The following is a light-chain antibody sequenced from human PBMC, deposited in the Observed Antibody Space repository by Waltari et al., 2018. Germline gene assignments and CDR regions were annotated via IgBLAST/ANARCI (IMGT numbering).Light chain of an antibody. Sequence: QSALTQPASVSGSPGQSITIPCTGTSSDVGTYNLVSWYQQHPGKAPKLMIYEGSKRPSGVSNRFSGSKSGNTVSLTISGLQAEDEADYYCCSYAGSSTVVFGGGTKLTVL. V-gene: IGLV2-23*01. CDR2: EGS. CDR3: CSYAGSSTVV. J-gene: IGLJ2*01. CDR1: SSDVGTYNL.